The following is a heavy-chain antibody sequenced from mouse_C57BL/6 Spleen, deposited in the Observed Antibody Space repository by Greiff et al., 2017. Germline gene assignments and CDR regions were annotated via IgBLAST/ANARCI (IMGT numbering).Heavy chain of an antibody. CDR1: GFTFSSYA. V-gene: IGHV5-9-1*02. D-gene: IGHD2-5*01. CDR3: TRNSKLYWYFDV. CDR2: ISSGGDYI. J-gene: IGHJ1*03. Sequence: DVMLVESGEGLVKPGGSLKLSCAASGFTFSSYAMSWVRQTPEKRLEWVAYISSGGDYIYYADTVKGRFTISRDNARNTLYLQMSSLKSEDTAMYYCTRNSKLYWYFDVWGTGTTVTVSS.